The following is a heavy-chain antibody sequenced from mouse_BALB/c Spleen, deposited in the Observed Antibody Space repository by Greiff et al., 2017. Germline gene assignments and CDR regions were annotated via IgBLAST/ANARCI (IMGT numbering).Heavy chain of an antibody. CDR3: TICMNKTTDWYFDV. V-gene: IGHV1-69*02. Sequence: VQLQQPGAELVRPGASVKLSCKASGYTFTSYWINWVKQRPGQGLEWIGNIYPSDSYTNYNQKFKDKATLTVDKSSSTAYMQRSSPTSEDSAVYYCTICMNKTTDWYFDVWGAGTTVTVSS. J-gene: IGHJ1*01. CDR2: IYPSDSYT. D-gene: IGHD2-4*01. CDR1: GYTFTSYW.